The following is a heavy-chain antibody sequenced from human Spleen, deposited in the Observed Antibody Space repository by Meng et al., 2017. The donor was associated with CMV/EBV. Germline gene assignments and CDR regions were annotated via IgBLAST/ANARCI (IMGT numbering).Heavy chain of an antibody. J-gene: IGHJ4*02. Sequence: GGSLRLSCTASGFTFSSYAMHWVRQAPGKGLEWVAVISYDGSNKYYTDSVKGRFTISRDNAKNSLYLQMNSLRAEDTAVYYCARDRGYCSSTSCYNVGWGQGTLVTVSS. D-gene: IGHD2-2*02. CDR2: ISYDGSNK. CDR1: GFTFSSYA. V-gene: IGHV3-30-3*01. CDR3: ARDRGYCSSTSCYNVG.